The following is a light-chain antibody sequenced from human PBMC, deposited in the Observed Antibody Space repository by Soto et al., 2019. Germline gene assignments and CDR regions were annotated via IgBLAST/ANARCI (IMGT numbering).Light chain of an antibody. J-gene: IGKJ4*01. CDR2: EAS. V-gene: IGKV3-11*01. Sequence: EIVLTQSPATLSMSPGERATLSCWASQSVSNYLAWYQQKPGQAPRLLIYEASNRASGIPARFSGRWSGKDFTLTISSLGPEDFAVYYCQQRSNWPLTFRGGTKVDIK. CDR3: QQRSNWPLT. CDR1: QSVSNY.